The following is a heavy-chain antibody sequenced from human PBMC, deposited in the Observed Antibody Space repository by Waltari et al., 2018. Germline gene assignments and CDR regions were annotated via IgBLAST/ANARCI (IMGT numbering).Heavy chain of an antibody. V-gene: IGHV3-23*03. CDR2: IYEYGTT. D-gene: IGHD4-4*01. Sequence: EVQLLESGGALVQPGGSLSLSGAPSGFTFSLYAMTWVRQAPGKGWEWVSVIYEYGTTYSADSVKGRFTVSRDYSKSTLYLQMNSLRAEDTAVYYCAKQAITTVPNGDYFYYMDVWGKGTTVIVSS. CDR1: GFTFSLYA. CDR3: AKQAITTVPNGDYFYYMDV. J-gene: IGHJ6*03.